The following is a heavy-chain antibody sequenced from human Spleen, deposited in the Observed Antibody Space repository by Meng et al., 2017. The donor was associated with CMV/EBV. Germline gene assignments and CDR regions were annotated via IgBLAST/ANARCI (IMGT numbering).Heavy chain of an antibody. Sequence: KASGYSFTGYYMHWVRQAPGQGLEWMGWINPNSGGTNYAQKFQGRVTMTRDTSISTAYMELSRLRSDDTAVYYCARAHHDEVGAFDIWGQGTMVTVSS. CDR3: ARAHHDEVGAFDI. CDR2: INPNSGGT. V-gene: IGHV1-2*02. CDR1: GYSFTGYY. J-gene: IGHJ3*02. D-gene: IGHD1-1*01.